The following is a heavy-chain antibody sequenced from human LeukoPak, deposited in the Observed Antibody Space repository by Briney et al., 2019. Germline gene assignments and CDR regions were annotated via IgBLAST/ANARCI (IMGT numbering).Heavy chain of an antibody. CDR2: VDQSGST. D-gene: IGHD4-17*01. Sequence: SETLSLTCTVSDSSIRSNYLWGWIRQPPGKGLEWIGNVDQSGSTYYNPSLKSRATISLDTSKKHFSLKLTSVTAADTAVYYCASVGASHYGDWFFDYWGQGTLVTVSS. CDR1: DSSIRSNYL. CDR3: ASVGASHYGDWFFDY. J-gene: IGHJ4*02. V-gene: IGHV4-38-2*02.